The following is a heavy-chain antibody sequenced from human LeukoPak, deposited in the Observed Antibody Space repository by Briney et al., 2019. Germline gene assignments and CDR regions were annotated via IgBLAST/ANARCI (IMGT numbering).Heavy chain of an antibody. CDR1: GGSISSGDYY. CDR3: ARTPSGFPIDY. Sequence: SQTLSLTCTVSGGSISSGDYYWSWIRQPPGKGLEWIGYIYDSGSTYYNPSLKSRVTISVDTSKNQFSLKLSSVTAADTAVYYCARTPSGFPIDYWGQGTLVTVSS. CDR2: IYDSGST. V-gene: IGHV4-30-4*01. D-gene: IGHD3-22*01. J-gene: IGHJ4*02.